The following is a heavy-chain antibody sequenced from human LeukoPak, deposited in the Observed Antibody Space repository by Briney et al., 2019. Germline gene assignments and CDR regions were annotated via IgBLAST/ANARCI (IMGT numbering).Heavy chain of an antibody. CDR3: ARWVCSSTSCYYFDY. V-gene: IGHV3-48*01. CDR1: GFIFGGYT. J-gene: IGHJ4*02. D-gene: IGHD2-2*01. CDR2: IGASGGNT. Sequence: GGSLRLSCAGSGFIFGGYTMNWVRQAPGKGLEWLSYIGASGGNTFYADSVKGRFTISRDNAKNSLYLQMNSLRAEDTAVYYCARWVCSSTSCYYFDYWGQGTLVVVSS.